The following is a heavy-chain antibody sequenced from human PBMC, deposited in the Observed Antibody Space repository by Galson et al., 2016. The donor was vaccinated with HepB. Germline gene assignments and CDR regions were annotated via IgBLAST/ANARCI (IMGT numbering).Heavy chain of an antibody. V-gene: IGHV3-23*01. Sequence: SLRLSCAASGFNFSRFAMSWVRQAPGKGLEWVSGISLSGDSTDYAESVTGRFTISRDNSKCVLYLQMNSLRAGDTAHYFCAGYKVGVNSLYCWGQGTLVTVSS. CDR2: ISLSGDST. CDR3: AGYKVGVNSLYC. J-gene: IGHJ4*02. CDR1: GFNFSRFA. D-gene: IGHD1-14*01.